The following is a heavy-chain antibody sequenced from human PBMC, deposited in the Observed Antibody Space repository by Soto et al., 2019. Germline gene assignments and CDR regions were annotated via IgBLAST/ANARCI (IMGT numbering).Heavy chain of an antibody. CDR2: IIPIFGTA. Sequence: GASVKVSCKASGGTFSSYAISWVRQAPGQGLEWMGGIIPIFGTANYAQKFQGRVTITADKSTSTAYMELSSLRSEDTAVYYCARDRRITGTTWRWFDPRGQGTLVTVSS. V-gene: IGHV1-69*06. D-gene: IGHD1-7*01. J-gene: IGHJ5*02. CDR1: GGTFSSYA. CDR3: ARDRRITGTTWRWFDP.